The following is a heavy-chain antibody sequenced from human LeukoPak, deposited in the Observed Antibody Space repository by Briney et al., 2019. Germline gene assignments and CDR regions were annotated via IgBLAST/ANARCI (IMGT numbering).Heavy chain of an antibody. D-gene: IGHD4-11*01. J-gene: IGHJ6*02. Sequence: SETLSLTCTVSGGSISSGGYYWSWIRQHPGKGLEWIGYIYYSGSTNYNPSLKSRVTISVDTSKNQSSLKLSSVTAADTAVDYCAREPYSNHNIYYYYGMDVWGQGTTVTVSS. CDR1: GGSISSGGYY. V-gene: IGHV4-61*08. CDR3: AREPYSNHNIYYYYGMDV. CDR2: IYYSGST.